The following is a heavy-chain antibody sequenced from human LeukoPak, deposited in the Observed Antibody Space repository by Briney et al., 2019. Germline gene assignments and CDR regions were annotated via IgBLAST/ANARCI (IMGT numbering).Heavy chain of an antibody. Sequence: PSETLSLTCTVSGGSISSGSHYWNWIRQPAGKGLEWIGRIYASGRTNYNPSLKSRVTISEDTSNNQFSLKVNSVTAADTAVYYCAGSDFLEWPYSFDPWGQGTLVTVSS. CDR1: GGSISSGSHY. J-gene: IGHJ5*02. CDR3: AGSDFLEWPYSFDP. V-gene: IGHV4-61*02. D-gene: IGHD3-3*01. CDR2: IYASGRT.